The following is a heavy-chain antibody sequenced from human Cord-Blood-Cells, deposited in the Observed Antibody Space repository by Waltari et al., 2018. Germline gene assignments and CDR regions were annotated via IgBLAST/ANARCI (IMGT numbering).Heavy chain of an antibody. D-gene: IGHD5-12*01. CDR3: ARDGTYDPPDY. CDR1: GYTFTGYY. V-gene: IGHV1-2*02. J-gene: IGHJ4*02. Sequence: QVQLVQSGAEVKKPGASVKVSCKASGYTFTGYYMHWVRQAPGQGLEWMGWINPNSGGTNYEQKLQGRVTMTRDTSISTAYMELSRLRSDDTAVYYCARDGTYDPPDYWGQGTLVTVSS. CDR2: INPNSGGT.